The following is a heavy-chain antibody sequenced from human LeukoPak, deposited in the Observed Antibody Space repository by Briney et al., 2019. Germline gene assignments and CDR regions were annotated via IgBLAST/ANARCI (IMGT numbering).Heavy chain of an antibody. D-gene: IGHD3-22*01. CDR3: ARDLNYYDSSGYRRVYFQH. Sequence: GGSLRLSCAASGFTVSSNYMGWVRQAPGKGLEWVSVIYSGGSTYYADSMKGRFTISRDNSKNTLYLQMNSLRAEDTAVYYCARDLNYYDSSGYRRVYFQHWGQGTLVTVSS. V-gene: IGHV3-66*02. CDR2: IYSGGST. J-gene: IGHJ1*01. CDR1: GFTVSSNY.